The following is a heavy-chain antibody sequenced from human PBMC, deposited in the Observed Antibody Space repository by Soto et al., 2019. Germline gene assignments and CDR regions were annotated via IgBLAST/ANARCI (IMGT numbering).Heavy chain of an antibody. Sequence: GGSLRLSCTASGFTFGDYAMSWVRQAPGKGLEWVGFIRSKAYGGTTEYAASVKGRFTISRDDSKSIAYLQMNSLKTEDTAVYYCTRGWLVRNYFDYWGQGTLVTVSS. J-gene: IGHJ4*02. V-gene: IGHV3-49*04. CDR1: GFTFGDYA. D-gene: IGHD6-19*01. CDR3: TRGWLVRNYFDY. CDR2: IRSKAYGGTT.